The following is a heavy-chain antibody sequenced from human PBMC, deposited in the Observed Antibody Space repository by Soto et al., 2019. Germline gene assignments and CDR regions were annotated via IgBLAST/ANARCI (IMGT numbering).Heavy chain of an antibody. Sequence: SETLSRTCTVSGGSIGSGDHYWSWIRQPPGKGLEWIGYIYYSGSSYYNAYLKSRVTISVDTSKNQFSLKLTSVTAADTAVYYCGRGIRGTYYFDYWGEGTLFTVSS. V-gene: IGHV4-30-4*01. J-gene: IGHJ4*02. CDR2: IYYSGSS. CDR1: GGSIGSGDHY. D-gene: IGHD1-26*01. CDR3: GRGIRGTYYFDY.